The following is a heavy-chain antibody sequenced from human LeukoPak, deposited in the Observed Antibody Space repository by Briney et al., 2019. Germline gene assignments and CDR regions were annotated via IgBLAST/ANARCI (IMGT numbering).Heavy chain of an antibody. D-gene: IGHD6-13*01. CDR2: INHIGNT. V-gene: IGHV4-34*01. Sequence: SETLSLTCAVYGGSFSGYYWSWIRQPPGKGLEWIGEINHIGNTNYDPSLRSRVTISVDTSKNQFSLTLTSATAADTAVYFCARLGSVGYYNYQYMDIWGNGSTVTVSS. CDR1: GGSFSGYY. CDR3: ARLGSVGYYNYQYMDI. J-gene: IGHJ6*03.